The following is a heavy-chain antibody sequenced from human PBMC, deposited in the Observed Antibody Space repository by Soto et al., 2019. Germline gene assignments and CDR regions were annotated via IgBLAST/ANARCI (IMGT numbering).Heavy chain of an antibody. CDR1: GFTFSNYD. D-gene: IGHD1-26*01. V-gene: IGHV3-13*01. J-gene: IGHJ6*02. CDR2: IGKAGDT. CDR3: VRDPSGHGMDV. Sequence: GGSLRLSCAASGFTFSNYDMHWVRQVTGKGLEWVSDIGKAGDTYYLGSVKGRFTISRENAKNSLYLQMNSLRPEDTAVYYCVRDPSGHGMDVWGQGTTVTVSS.